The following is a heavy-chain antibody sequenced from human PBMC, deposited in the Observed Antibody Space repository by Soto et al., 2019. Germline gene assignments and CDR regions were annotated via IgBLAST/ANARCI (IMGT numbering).Heavy chain of an antibody. J-gene: IGHJ4*02. CDR3: AKGSHIVVVTAILDY. Sequence: PGGSLRLSCAASGFTFSSYAMSWVRQAPGKGLEWVSAISGSGGSTYYADSVKGRFTISRDNSKNTLYPQMNSLRAEDTAVYYCAKGSHIVVVTAILDYWGQGTLVTVSS. D-gene: IGHD2-21*02. CDR1: GFTFSSYA. V-gene: IGHV3-23*01. CDR2: ISGSGGST.